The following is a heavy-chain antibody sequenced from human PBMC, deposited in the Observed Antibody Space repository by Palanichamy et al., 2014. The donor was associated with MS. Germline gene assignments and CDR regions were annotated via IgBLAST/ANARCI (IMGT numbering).Heavy chain of an antibody. CDR3: NLVHYYCGMDV. CDR2: IYWNDDK. V-gene: IGHV2-5*01. Sequence: QITLKESGPTLVKPTQTLTLTCTFSGFSLSTSGVGVGWIRQPPGKALEWLALIYWNDDKRYSPSLKSRLTITKDTSKNQVVLTMTNMDPVDTATYYCNLVHYYCGMDVWGQGTTVTVSS. J-gene: IGHJ6*02. CDR1: GFSLSTSGVG. D-gene: IGHD6-6*01.